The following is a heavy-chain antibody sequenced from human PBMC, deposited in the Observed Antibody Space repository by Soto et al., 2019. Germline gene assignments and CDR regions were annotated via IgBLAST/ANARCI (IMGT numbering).Heavy chain of an antibody. CDR2: INAGNGNT. J-gene: IGHJ4*02. CDR1: GYTFTSYA. V-gene: IGHV1-3*01. Sequence: ASVKVSCKASGYTFTSYAMHWVRQAPGQRLEWMGWINAGNGNTKYSQKFQGRVTITRDTSASTAYMELSSLRSEDTAVYYCAATSARPNEVRSYYIDFWGPGTLVTVFS. D-gene: IGHD6-6*01. CDR3: AATSARPNEVRSYYIDF.